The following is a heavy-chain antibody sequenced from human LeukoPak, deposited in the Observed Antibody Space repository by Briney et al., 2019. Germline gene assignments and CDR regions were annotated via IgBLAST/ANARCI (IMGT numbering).Heavy chain of an antibody. CDR2: INTDESST. V-gene: IGHV3-74*01. CDR1: GFTFSSYW. D-gene: IGHD6-13*01. J-gene: IGHJ4*02. CDR3: ARGGDTAAGTGAFDY. Sequence: PGGSLRLSCAASGFTFSSYWMHWVRQAPGKGLVWVSRINTDESSTSYADSVKGRFTISRDNAKNSLYLQMNSLRAEDTAVYYCARGGDTAAGTGAFDYWGQGTLVTVSS.